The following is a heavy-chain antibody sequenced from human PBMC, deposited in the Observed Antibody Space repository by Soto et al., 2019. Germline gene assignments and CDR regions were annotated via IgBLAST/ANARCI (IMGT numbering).Heavy chain of an antibody. CDR1: GFTFSSYA. Sequence: EVQLLESGGGLVQPGGSLRLSCAASGFTFSSYAMSWVRQAPGKGLEWVSAISGSGGSTYYADSVNGRFTISRDNSKNTLYLQMNSLRAEDTAVYYWAKAPRGWGLPPHNWFDPWCQGTLVTVSS. D-gene: IGHD1-26*01. CDR3: AKAPRGWGLPPHNWFDP. CDR2: ISGSGGST. J-gene: IGHJ5*02. V-gene: IGHV3-23*01.